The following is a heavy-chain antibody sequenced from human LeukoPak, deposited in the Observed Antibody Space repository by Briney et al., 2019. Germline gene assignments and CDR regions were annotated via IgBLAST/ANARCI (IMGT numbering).Heavy chain of an antibody. CDR2: ISTNSAFI. CDR3: ARDASGWSRDY. V-gene: IGHV3-21*01. Sequence: PGGPLRLSCTASGFTFINYSMNWVRQAPGKGLEWVSSISTNSAFIYYADSVKGRFTISRDDAKNSLYLEMSSLRVEDTAFYYCARDASGWSRDYWGQGTLVTVSS. D-gene: IGHD6-19*01. CDR1: GFTFINYS. J-gene: IGHJ4*02.